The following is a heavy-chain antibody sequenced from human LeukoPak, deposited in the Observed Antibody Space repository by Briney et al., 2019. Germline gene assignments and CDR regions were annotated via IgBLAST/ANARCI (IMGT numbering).Heavy chain of an antibody. Sequence: SETLSLTCTVSGGSISTYFWSWIRQPPGKGLEWIGYIYYSGSTNYNPSLKSRVTISVDTSKNQFSLKLSSVIAADTAVYYCARRRGLGLDYWGQGTLVTVSS. CDR2: IYYSGST. D-gene: IGHD2-21*01. V-gene: IGHV4-59*08. CDR1: GGSISTYF. CDR3: ARRRGLGLDY. J-gene: IGHJ4*02.